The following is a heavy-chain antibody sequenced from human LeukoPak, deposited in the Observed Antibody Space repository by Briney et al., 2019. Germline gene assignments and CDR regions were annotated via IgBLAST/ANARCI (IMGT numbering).Heavy chain of an antibody. CDR2: ISYDGSNK. CDR1: GFTFSSYG. CDR3: AKPGFDI. Sequence: PGGSLRLSCAASGFTFSSYGMHWVRQAPGKGLEWVAVISYDGSNKYYADSVKGRFTISRDNSKNTLYLQMNGLRAEDTAVYYCAKPGFDIWGQGTMVTVSS. J-gene: IGHJ3*02. V-gene: IGHV3-30*18.